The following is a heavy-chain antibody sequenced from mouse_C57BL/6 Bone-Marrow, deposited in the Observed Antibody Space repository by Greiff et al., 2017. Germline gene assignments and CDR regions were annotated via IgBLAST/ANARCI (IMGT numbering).Heavy chain of an antibody. CDR2: IDPANGNT. Sequence: EVQLQQSVAELVRPGASVNLSCTASGFNIKNTYMHWVKQRPEQGLEWIGRIDPANGNTKSDPKFQGKATITAAPSSNPAYLQLRSLTSEDTAITCCSRYQYDGSSGYFDVWGTGTTVTVSS. J-gene: IGHJ1*03. D-gene: IGHD1-1*01. CDR1: GFNIKNTY. V-gene: IGHV14-3*01. CDR3: SRYQYDGSSGYFDV.